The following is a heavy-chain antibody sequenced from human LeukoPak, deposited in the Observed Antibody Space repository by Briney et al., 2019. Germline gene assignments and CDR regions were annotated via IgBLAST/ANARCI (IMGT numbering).Heavy chain of an antibody. J-gene: IGHJ3*02. V-gene: IGHV4-39*01. D-gene: IGHD3-22*01. CDR2: IYYSGST. CDR1: GGSISSSSYY. Sequence: SETLSLTCTVSGGSISSSSYYWGWIRQPPGKGLEWIGSIYYSGSTYYNPSLKSRVTISVDTSKNQFSLKLSSVTAADTAVYYCARHSAGRITMIVVVPDDAFDIWGQGTMVTVS. CDR3: ARHSAGRITMIVVVPDDAFDI.